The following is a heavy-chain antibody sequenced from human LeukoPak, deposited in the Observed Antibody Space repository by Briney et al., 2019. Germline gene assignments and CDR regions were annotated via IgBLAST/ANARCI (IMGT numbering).Heavy chain of an antibody. J-gene: IGHJ4*02. Sequence: PGGSLRLSCAASGFTFSSYAMSWVRQAPGKGLEWVSAISGSGGSTYYADSVKGRFTISRDNSKNTLYLQMNSLRAEDTAVYYCAKGLYYDFWSGYGVIDYWGQGTLVTSPQ. CDR3: AKGLYYDFWSGYGVIDY. V-gene: IGHV3-23*01. D-gene: IGHD3-3*01. CDR2: ISGSGGST. CDR1: GFTFSSYA.